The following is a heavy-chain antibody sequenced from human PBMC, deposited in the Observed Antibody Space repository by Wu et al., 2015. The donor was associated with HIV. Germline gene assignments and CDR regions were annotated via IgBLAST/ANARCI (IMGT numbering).Heavy chain of an antibody. CDR2: MNPKSGST. Sequence: QVQLLQSGAEMRKPGASVKVSCKVSGYTFTVFNINWVRHISGLGLEWMGWMNPKSGSTGYPQNFQGRVSMTRDTSISTAYLEVNRLTSEDTAVYYCVRVGVLVTSAEPLEYFQHWGQGTLVTVSS. D-gene: IGHD1-14*01. CDR1: GYTFTVFN. CDR3: VRVGVLVTSAEPLEYFQH. V-gene: IGHV1-8*01. J-gene: IGHJ1*01.